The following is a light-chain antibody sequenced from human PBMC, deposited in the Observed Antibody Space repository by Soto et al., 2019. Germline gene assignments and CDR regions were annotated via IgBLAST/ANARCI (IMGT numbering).Light chain of an antibody. J-gene: IGLJ3*02. Sequence: QSVLTQPPSASATPGQRVTISCSGTSSNIGRHAVDWYQQLPGTAPRLLIYDNYQRPSGVPDRFSGSKSGTSASLAISGLQAEDEADYYCATWDDSLNGRAVFGGGTKVTVL. CDR3: ATWDDSLNGRAV. V-gene: IGLV1-44*01. CDR1: SSNIGRHA. CDR2: DNY.